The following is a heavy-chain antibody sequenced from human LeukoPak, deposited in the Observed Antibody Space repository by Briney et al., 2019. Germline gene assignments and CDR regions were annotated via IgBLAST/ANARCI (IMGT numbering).Heavy chain of an antibody. CDR1: GFTFSSYW. CDR2: ISYDGSNK. D-gene: IGHD5-12*01. Sequence: GGSLRLSCAASGFTFSSYWMHWVRQAPGKGLEWVAVISYDGSNKYYADSVKGRFTISRDNSKNTLYLQMNSLRAEDTAVYYCASASGYGPPWGQGTLVTVSS. V-gene: IGHV3-30-3*01. CDR3: ASASGYGPP. J-gene: IGHJ5*02.